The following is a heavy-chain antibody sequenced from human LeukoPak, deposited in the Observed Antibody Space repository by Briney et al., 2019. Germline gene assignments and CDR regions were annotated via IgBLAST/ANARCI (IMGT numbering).Heavy chain of an antibody. D-gene: IGHD3-9*01. J-gene: IGHJ4*02. CDR3: AREETYYDILTGYYTSRYFDY. Sequence: PGRSLRLSCAASGFTFSSYATHWVRQAPGKGLEWVAVISYDGSNKYYADSVKGRFTISRDNSKNTPYLQMNSLRAEDTAVYYCAREETYYDILTGYYTSRYFDYWGQGTLVTVSS. CDR2: ISYDGSNK. CDR1: GFTFSSYA. V-gene: IGHV3-30-3*01.